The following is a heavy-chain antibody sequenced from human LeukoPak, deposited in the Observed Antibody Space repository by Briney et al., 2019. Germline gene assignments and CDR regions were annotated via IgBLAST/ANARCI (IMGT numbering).Heavy chain of an antibody. V-gene: IGHV4-34*01. D-gene: IGHD5-18*01. CDR1: GGSFSGYY. Sequence: PSETLSLTCAVYGGSFSGYYWGWIRQPPGKGLEWIGEINHSGSTNYNPSLKSRVTISVDTSKNQFSLKLSSVTAADTAVYYCARYYTAMVRYNWFDPWGQGTLVTVSS. CDR3: ARYYTAMVRYNWFDP. CDR2: INHSGST. J-gene: IGHJ5*02.